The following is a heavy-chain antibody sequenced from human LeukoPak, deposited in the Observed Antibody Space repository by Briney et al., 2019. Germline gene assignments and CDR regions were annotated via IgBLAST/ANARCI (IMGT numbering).Heavy chain of an antibody. Sequence: GGSLRLSCAASGFTFSNYWMHWVRQAPGKGLVWVSRIYTDGSSTNYADSVKGRFTISRDNAKNTLYLQMNSLRAEDTAVYYCAKTRPLDSSSWSHGDYWGQGTLVTVSS. J-gene: IGHJ4*02. CDR2: IYTDGSST. CDR1: GFTFSNYW. D-gene: IGHD6-13*01. CDR3: AKTRPLDSSSWSHGDY. V-gene: IGHV3-74*01.